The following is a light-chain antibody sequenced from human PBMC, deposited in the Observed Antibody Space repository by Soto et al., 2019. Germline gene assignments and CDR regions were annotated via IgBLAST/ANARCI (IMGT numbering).Light chain of an antibody. CDR1: SSDVGAYIY. J-gene: IGLJ2*01. CDR3: SPYTSSRTLL. CDR2: DVS. V-gene: IGLV2-14*01. Sequence: QSVLTQPASVSGSPGQSITISCTGTSSDVGAYIYVSWYQQYPGEAPKLMIYDVSNRFSGVSNRFSGSKSGNTASLTNSGLQAEDEANYYCSPYTSSRTLLFGGGTQLTVL.